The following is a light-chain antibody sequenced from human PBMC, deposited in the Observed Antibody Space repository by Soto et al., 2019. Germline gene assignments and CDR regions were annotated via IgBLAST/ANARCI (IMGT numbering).Light chain of an antibody. CDR3: AAWDGSLNGWV. V-gene: IGLV1-44*01. CDR2: SNN. CDR1: SSNIRSNT. J-gene: IGLJ3*02. Sequence: QSVLTQPPSASGTPGQRVTISCSGSSSNIRSNTVNWYQQLPGTAPKLLIYSNNQRPSGVPDRFSGSKSGTSASLAISGRQSEDEADYYCAAWDGSLNGWVFGGGTKLTVL.